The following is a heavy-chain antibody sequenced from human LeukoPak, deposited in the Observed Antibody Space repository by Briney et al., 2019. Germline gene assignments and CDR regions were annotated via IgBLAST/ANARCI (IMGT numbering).Heavy chain of an antibody. V-gene: IGHV3-23*01. CDR2: INSNGDEI. CDR3: ANYGDYGSFDY. D-gene: IGHD4-17*01. CDR1: GFTFSTYA. J-gene: IGHJ4*02. Sequence: GGSLKLSCAASGFTFSTYAMTWVRQAPGKGLEWVSGINSNGDEIYYADSVKGRFTISRDNSKNTLYLQMNSLRAEDTAVYYCANYGDYGSFDYWGQGTLVTVSS.